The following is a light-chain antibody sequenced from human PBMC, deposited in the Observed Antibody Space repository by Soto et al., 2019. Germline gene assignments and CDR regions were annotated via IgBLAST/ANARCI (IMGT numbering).Light chain of an antibody. CDR3: QTWGTASYV. V-gene: IGLV4-69*01. Sequence: QSVLTQSPSASASLGASVKLTCSLSSGQSKYAIAWHQQHPEKGPRYLMKIISDGSHNRGDGIPDRFSGSSSGAERYLTISSLQCEDEADYYCQTWGTASYVFGSGTKLTVL. J-gene: IGLJ1*01. CDR1: SGQSKYA. CDR2: IISDGSH.